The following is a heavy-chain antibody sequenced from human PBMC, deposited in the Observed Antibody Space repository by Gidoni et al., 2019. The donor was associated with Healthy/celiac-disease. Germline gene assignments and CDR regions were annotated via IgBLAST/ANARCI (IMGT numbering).Heavy chain of an antibody. D-gene: IGHD3-3*01. CDR1: GFTFSSYG. Sequence: QVQLVESGGGVVQPGRSLRLSCAASGFTFSSYGMHWVRQAPGKGLEWVAVISYDGSNKYYADSVKGRFTISRDNSKNTLYLQMNSLRAEDTAVYYCAKVQTLWSGYYTPTYAFDIWGQGTMVTVSS. V-gene: IGHV3-30*18. CDR2: ISYDGSNK. J-gene: IGHJ3*02. CDR3: AKVQTLWSGYYTPTYAFDI.